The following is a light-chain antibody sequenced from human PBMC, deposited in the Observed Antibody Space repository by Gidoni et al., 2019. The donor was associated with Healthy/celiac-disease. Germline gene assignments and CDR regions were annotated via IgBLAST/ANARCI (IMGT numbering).Light chain of an antibody. CDR2: LGS. CDR1: QSLLHSNGYNY. CDR3: MQALQTPPT. V-gene: IGKV2-28*01. J-gene: IGKJ1*01. Sequence: DIVMTQPPLSLPVTPGEPASIPCRSSQSLLHSNGYNYLDWYLQKPGQSPQLLIYLGSNRASGVPDRFSGSGSGTDFTLKISRVEAEDVGVYYCMQALQTPPTFGQGTKVEIK.